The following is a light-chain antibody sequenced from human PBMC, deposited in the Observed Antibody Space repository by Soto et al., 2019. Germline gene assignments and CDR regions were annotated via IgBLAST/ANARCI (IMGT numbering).Light chain of an antibody. J-gene: IGKJ4*01. CDR2: GAS. CDR3: QQSYSNPLP. Sequence: DIQMTQNPSSLSASVGETVIISFRASETITRYLNWYQSKPGKAPRLLISGASSLQSGVPSRFSGSYSGTDFTLTINSLQPEDFATYYCQQSYSNPLPFAGGTK. CDR1: ETITRY. V-gene: IGKV1-39*01.